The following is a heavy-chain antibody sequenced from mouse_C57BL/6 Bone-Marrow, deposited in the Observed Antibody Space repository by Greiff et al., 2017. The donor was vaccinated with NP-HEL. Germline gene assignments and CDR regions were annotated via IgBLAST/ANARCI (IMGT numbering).Heavy chain of an antibody. CDR1: GYTFTDYY. CDR3: AREGQLRLRRAMDY. J-gene: IGHJ4*01. V-gene: IGHV1-26*01. Sequence: EVQLQQSGAELVKPGASVKISCKASGYTFTDYYMNWVKQSHGKSLEWIGDINPKTGGTSYNQKIKGKATLTVDKSYSTAYMELRSLRSEDSAGYYCAREGQLRLRRAMDYWGPGTSVTVSS. D-gene: IGHD3-2*02. CDR2: INPKTGGT.